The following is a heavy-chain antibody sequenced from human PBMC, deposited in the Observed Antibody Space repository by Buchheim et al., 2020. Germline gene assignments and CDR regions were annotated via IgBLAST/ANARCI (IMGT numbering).Heavy chain of an antibody. J-gene: IGHJ5*02. V-gene: IGHV3-23*01. CDR3: AKDDYGGNSVPNWFDP. CDR1: GFTFSSYA. Sequence: EVQLLESGGGLVQPGGSLRLSCAASGFTFSSYAMSWVRQAPGKGLEWVSAISGSGGSTYYADSVKGRFTISTDNSKNTPYLQMNSLRAEDTAVYYCAKDDYGGNSVPNWFDPWGQGTL. CDR2: ISGSGGST. D-gene: IGHD4-23*01.